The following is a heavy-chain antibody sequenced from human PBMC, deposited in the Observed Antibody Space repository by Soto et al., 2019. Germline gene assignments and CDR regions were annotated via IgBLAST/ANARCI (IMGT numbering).Heavy chain of an antibody. D-gene: IGHD6-19*01. Sequence: SLRLSCGASGFTFDDYAMHWVRQAPGKGLEWVSGISWNSGSIGYADSVKGRFTISRDNAKNSLYLQMNSLRAEDTALYYCAKDNSDGDSSGWYWFDPWGQGTLVTVSS. J-gene: IGHJ5*02. CDR1: GFTFDDYA. CDR3: AKDNSDGDSSGWYWFDP. CDR2: ISWNSGSI. V-gene: IGHV3-9*01.